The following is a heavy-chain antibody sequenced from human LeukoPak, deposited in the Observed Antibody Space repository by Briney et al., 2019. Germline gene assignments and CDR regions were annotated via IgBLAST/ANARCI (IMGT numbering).Heavy chain of an antibody. D-gene: IGHD3-10*01. Sequence: GGSLRLSCAASGFTFSSYAMSWVRQAPGKGLEWVSAISGSGGSTYYADSVKGRFTISRDNAENTLYLQMNSVRAEDTAVYYCARGGSPFYWGQGARVTVSS. CDR3: ARGGSPFY. J-gene: IGHJ4*02. V-gene: IGHV3-23*01. CDR1: GFTFSSYA. CDR2: ISGSGGST.